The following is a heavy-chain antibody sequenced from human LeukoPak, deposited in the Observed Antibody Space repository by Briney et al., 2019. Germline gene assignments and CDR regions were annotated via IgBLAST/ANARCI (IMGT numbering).Heavy chain of an antibody. Sequence: PGGSLRLSCAASGFTFSSYSMNWVRQAPGKGLEGVSYISSSSSTIYHADSGKGRFTPSRANAKTSLYLQMNSLSAEDTAVYYCARDAGLGYYTTHNWFDPWGQGTLVTVSS. CDR2: ISSSSSTI. CDR1: GFTFSSYS. D-gene: IGHD3-3*01. V-gene: IGHV3-48*01. CDR3: ARDAGLGYYTTHNWFDP. J-gene: IGHJ5*02.